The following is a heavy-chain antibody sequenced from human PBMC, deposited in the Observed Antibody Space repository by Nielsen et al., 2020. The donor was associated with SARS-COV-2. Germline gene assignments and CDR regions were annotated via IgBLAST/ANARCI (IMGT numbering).Heavy chain of an antibody. CDR1: GYTFTSYG. CDR2: ISAYNGNT. J-gene: IGHJ3*02. D-gene: IGHD3-10*01. Sequence: APVKVSCKASGYTFTSYGINWVRQAPGQGLEWMGWISAYNGNTNYAQKLQGRVTMTTDTSTSTAYMELRSLRSDDTAVYYCARGPTLWFGELLTPDYAFDIWGQGTMVTVSS. V-gene: IGHV1-18*01. CDR3: ARGPTLWFGELLTPDYAFDI.